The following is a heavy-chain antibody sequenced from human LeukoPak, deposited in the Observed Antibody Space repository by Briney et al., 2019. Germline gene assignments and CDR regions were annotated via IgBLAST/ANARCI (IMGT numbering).Heavy chain of an antibody. V-gene: IGHV3-7*01. CDR1: GFTFSSYW. Sequence: PGGSLRLSCEASGFTFSSYWMSWVRQAPGKGLEWVANINQDGSEKYYVDSVKGRFTISRDNAKNSLYLQMNSLRAEDTAVYYCARDSRCSGGSCFHWFDPWGQGTLVTVSS. J-gene: IGHJ5*02. CDR3: ARDSRCSGGSCFHWFDP. D-gene: IGHD2-15*01. CDR2: INQDGSEK.